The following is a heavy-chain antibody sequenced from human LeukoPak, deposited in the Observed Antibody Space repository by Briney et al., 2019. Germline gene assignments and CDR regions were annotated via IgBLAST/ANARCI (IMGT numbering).Heavy chain of an antibody. J-gene: IGHJ5*01. CDR1: GFTFSSSS. Sequence: GGSLRLSCVVSGFTFSSSSMSWVRQAPGKGLEWVSGISGSGGSTYYAESVKGRFTISRDNSKSTMYLQMNSLRAEDTAVYFCARSLDSWSGSNNLFDSWGQGTLVTVSS. V-gene: IGHV3-23*01. D-gene: IGHD3-3*01. CDR3: ARSLDSWSGSNNLFDS. CDR2: ISGSGGST.